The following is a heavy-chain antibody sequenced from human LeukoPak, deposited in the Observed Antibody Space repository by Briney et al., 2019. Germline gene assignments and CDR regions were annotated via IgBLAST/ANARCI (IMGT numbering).Heavy chain of an antibody. CDR1: GFTFGDYA. V-gene: IGHV3-49*04. CDR3: ARSWRGYYFDY. D-gene: IGHD1-1*01. CDR2: IRSKAYGGTT. J-gene: IGHJ4*02. Sequence: GGSLRLSCTASGFTFGDYAMSWVRQAPGKGLEWVGFIRSKAYGGTTEYAASVKGRFTISRDDSKSIAYLQMNSLKTEDTAVYYCARSWRGYYFDYWGQGTLVTVSS.